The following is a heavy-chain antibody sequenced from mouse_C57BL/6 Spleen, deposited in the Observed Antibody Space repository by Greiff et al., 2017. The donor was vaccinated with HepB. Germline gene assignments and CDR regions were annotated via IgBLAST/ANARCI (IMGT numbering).Heavy chain of an antibody. D-gene: IGHD1-1*01. CDR1: GYAFSSYW. J-gene: IGHJ4*01. CDR3: AREGLLLLTVVATGAMDY. V-gene: IGHV1-80*01. CDR2: IYPGDGDT. Sequence: QVQLQQSGAELVKPGASVKISCKASGYAFSSYWMNWVKQRPGKGLEWIGQIYPGDGDTNYNGKFKGKATLTADKSSSTAYMQLSSLTSEDSAVYFWAREGLLLLTVVATGAMDYWGQGTSVTVSS.